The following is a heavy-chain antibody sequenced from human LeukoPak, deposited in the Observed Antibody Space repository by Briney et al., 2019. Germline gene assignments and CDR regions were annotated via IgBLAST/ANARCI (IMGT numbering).Heavy chain of an antibody. CDR2: ISAYNGNT. CDR3: ARGPQTTVTTPYYYYGMDV. J-gene: IGHJ6*02. D-gene: IGHD4-11*01. CDR1: GYTFTSYG. V-gene: IGHV1-18*01. Sequence: ASVKVSCKASGYTFTSYGISWVRQAPGQGLEWMGWISAYNGNTNYAQKLQGRVTITTDTSTSTAYMELRSLRSDDTAVYYCARGPQTTVTTPYYYYGMDVWGQGTTVTVSS.